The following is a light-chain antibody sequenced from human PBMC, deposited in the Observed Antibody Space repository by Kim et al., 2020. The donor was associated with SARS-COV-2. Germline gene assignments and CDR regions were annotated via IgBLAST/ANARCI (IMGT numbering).Light chain of an antibody. V-gene: IGKV1-12*01. CDR2: AAS. CDR3: QQADSFPRT. CDR1: QRINNW. J-gene: IGKJ1*01. Sequence: DTLMTQSPSSVSASIGDTVTVTCRASQRINNWLAWYQQKPGEAPKLLIFAASTLRTGVPSRFSGTGSGTDFSLTITNLQPDDFATYYCQQADSFPRTFGQGTKVDIK.